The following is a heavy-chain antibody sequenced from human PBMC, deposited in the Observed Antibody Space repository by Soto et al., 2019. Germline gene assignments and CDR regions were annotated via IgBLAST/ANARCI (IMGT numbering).Heavy chain of an antibody. CDR2: IIPIFGTA. J-gene: IGHJ5*02. V-gene: IGHV1-69*13. CDR1: GGTFSSYA. Sequence: SVKVSCKASGGTFSSYAISWVRQAPGQGLEWMGGIIPIFGTANYAQKFQGRVTITADESTSTAYMELSSLRSEDTAVYYCARVWESSSSGPTWFDPWGQGTLVTVSS. CDR3: ARVWESSSSGPTWFDP. D-gene: IGHD6-6*01.